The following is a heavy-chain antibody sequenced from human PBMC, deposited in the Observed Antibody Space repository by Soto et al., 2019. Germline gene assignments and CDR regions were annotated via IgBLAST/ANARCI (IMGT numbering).Heavy chain of an antibody. V-gene: IGHV3-64*02. J-gene: IGHJ4*02. CDR3: ARVTPYYFDY. CDR2: ITSNGGST. CDR1: GFTFSSYA. Sequence: PGGSLRLSCAASGFTFSSYAMHWVRQAPGKGLEYVSAITSNGGSTYYADSVKGRFTISRDNSKNTLHLQMGSLRAEDMAVYYCARVTPYYFDYWGQGTLVTVSS. D-gene: IGHD1-20*01.